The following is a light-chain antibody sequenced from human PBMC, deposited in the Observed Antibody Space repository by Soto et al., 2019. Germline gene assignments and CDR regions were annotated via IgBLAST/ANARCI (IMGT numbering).Light chain of an antibody. CDR2: DAS. Sequence: EIVLTQSPATLSLSPGERATLSCRASQSVGRYLVWYQQKVGQTPRLLIYDASNRATGTPARFSASGSGTDFTLTISSLEPEDFAVYYCHQRSDWPLTFGGGTKVEIK. J-gene: IGKJ4*01. V-gene: IGKV3-11*01. CDR1: QSVGRY. CDR3: HQRSDWPLT.